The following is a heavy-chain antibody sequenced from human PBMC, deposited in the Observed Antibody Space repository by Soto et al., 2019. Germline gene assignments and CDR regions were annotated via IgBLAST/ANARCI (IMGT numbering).Heavy chain of an antibody. D-gene: IGHD5-18*01. V-gene: IGHV1-69*06. Sequence: QVQLVQSGAEVKKPGSSVKVSCKASGGTFSSYAISWVRQAPGQGLEWMGGIIPIFGTANYAQKFQGRVTITADKSTSTADMELSSLRSQDTAVYYCARGGTAMVYYYYGMDVWGQGTTVTVSS. CDR2: IIPIFGTA. J-gene: IGHJ6*02. CDR1: GGTFSSYA. CDR3: ARGGTAMVYYYYGMDV.